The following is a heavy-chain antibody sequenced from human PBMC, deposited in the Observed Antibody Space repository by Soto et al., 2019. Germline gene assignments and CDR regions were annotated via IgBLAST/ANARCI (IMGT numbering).Heavy chain of an antibody. J-gene: IGHJ6*02. CDR2: IIPIFGTA. CDR3: ARGEVPAAITYYYYGMDV. D-gene: IGHD2-2*02. V-gene: IGHV1-69*06. CDR1: GGTFSSYA. Sequence: GASVKVSCKASGGTFSSYAISWVRQAPGQGLEWMGGIIPIFGTANYAQKFQGRVTITADKSTSTAYMELSSLRSEDTAVYYCARGEVPAAITYYYYGMDVWGQGTTVTVS.